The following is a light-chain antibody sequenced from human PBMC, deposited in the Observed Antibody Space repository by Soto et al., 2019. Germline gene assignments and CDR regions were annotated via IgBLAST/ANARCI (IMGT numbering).Light chain of an antibody. CDR1: KSVSSSY. V-gene: IGKV3D-7*01. J-gene: IGKJ1*01. CDR3: QQDYNLPCT. CDR2: GAS. Sequence: DIVMTQSPATLSLSPGERAIISCRASKSVSSSYLSWYQQKPGQAPRLLIYGASTRATGIPARFSGSGSGTDFTLTISSLQPEDFAVYYCQQDYNLPCTFGQGTKVEIK.